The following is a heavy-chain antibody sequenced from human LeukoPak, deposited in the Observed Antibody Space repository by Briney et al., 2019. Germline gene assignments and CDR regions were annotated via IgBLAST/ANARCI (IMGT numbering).Heavy chain of an antibody. CDR3: AKALLWFGGHDAFDI. Sequence: GGSLRLSCAASGFTVSSNFMSWVRQAPEKGLEWVSVMYSDGNTYYADSVKGRFTISRDNSKNTVYLQMNSLRVEDTAIYYCAKALLWFGGHDAFDIWGQGTMVTVSS. CDR1: GFTVSSNF. V-gene: IGHV3-53*01. CDR2: MYSDGNT. D-gene: IGHD3-10*01. J-gene: IGHJ3*02.